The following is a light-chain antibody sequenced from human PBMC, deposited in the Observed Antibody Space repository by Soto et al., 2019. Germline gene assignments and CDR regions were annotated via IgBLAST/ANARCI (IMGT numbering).Light chain of an antibody. CDR1: SGSVVSNY. CDR3: QSYDGSEEV. Sequence: NFMLTQPHSMSESPGKTVTISCTRLSGSVVSNYVQWYQQRPGSAPTTVIYEDNRRPSGVPDRFSGSVDSSSNSASLTISGLKTEDEADYYCQSYDGSEEVFGGGTKLTVL. V-gene: IGLV6-57*04. J-gene: IGLJ3*02. CDR2: EDN.